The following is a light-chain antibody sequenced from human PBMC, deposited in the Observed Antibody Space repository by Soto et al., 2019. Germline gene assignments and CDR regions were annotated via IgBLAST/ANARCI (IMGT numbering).Light chain of an antibody. CDR1: SGSVSTSYY. CDR3: CSYARGSRA. Sequence: QAVVTQEPSFSVSPGGTVTLTCGLSSGSVSTSYYPSWYQQTPGQAPRTLIYSTNTRSSGVPDRFSGSILGNKAALTITGAQADDESDYYCCSYARGSRAFGGGTKVTVL. V-gene: IGLV8-61*01. J-gene: IGLJ3*02. CDR2: STN.